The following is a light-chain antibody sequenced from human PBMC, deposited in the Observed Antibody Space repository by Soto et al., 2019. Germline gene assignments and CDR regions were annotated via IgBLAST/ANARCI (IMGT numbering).Light chain of an antibody. V-gene: IGLV1-40*01. CDR2: ENN. CDR3: QSYDSSLISYV. CDR1: SSNIGAGYE. Sequence: QAVLTQPPSVSEAPGQRVTISCTGSSSNIGAGYEAHWYQQVPGTAPKLLIYENNNRPSGVPDRFSGSKSGTSASLAITGLQAEDEAEYYCQSYDSSLISYVFGTGTKLTVL. J-gene: IGLJ1*01.